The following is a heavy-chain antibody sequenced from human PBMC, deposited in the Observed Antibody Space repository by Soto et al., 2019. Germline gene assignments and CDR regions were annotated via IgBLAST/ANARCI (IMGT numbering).Heavy chain of an antibody. Sequence: QVQLVQSGPEVKKPGSSVKVSCKTSGGTLSSYSISWVRQAPGQGLEWVGRIITFVGKANVAQQFQGRVRITADRSTDTTYMELRRLTSDDTAVYYCARGTGGHVLGSNYMDVWGTGTTVTVSS. CDR1: GGTLSSYS. J-gene: IGHJ6*03. CDR3: ARGTGGHVLGSNYMDV. CDR2: IITFVGKA. V-gene: IGHV1-69*08. D-gene: IGHD3-16*01.